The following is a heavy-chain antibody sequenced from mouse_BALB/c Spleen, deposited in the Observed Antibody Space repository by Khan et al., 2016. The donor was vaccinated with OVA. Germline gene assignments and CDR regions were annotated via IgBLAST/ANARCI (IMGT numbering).Heavy chain of an antibody. V-gene: IGHV3-2*02. CDR3: ARGNYYGYAMDY. CDR1: GYSITSNYA. J-gene: IGHJ4*01. Sequence: EVQLQESGPGLVKPSQSLSLTCTVTGYSITSNYAWNWIRQFPGNKLEWMGYISYSGSTNYNPSLKSRISITRATSKNPFFLQLKSMTTEDTATYYGARGNYYGYAMDYWGQGTSITVSS. D-gene: IGHD1-1*01. CDR2: ISYSGST.